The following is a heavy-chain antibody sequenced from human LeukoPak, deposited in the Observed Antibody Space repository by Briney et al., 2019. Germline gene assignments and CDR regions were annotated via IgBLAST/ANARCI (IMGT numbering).Heavy chain of an antibody. J-gene: IGHJ3*02. CDR2: IYYSGST. V-gene: IGHV4-61*01. D-gene: IGHD2-8*01. CDR3: ARVLGYCTNGVCSDAFDI. Sequence: SETLSLTCTVSGGSISSSSYYWSWIRQPPGKGLEWIGYIYYSGSTNYNPSLKSRVTISVDTSKNQFSLKLSSVTAADTAVYYCARVLGYCTNGVCSDAFDIWGQGTMVTVSS. CDR1: GGSISSSSYY.